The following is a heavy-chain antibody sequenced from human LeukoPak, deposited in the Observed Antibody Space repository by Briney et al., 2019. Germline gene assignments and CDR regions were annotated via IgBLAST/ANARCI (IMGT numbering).Heavy chain of an antibody. CDR3: ASARGSNYGSLGD. CDR2: ISYDGSNK. Sequence: GRSLRLSCAASGFTFSSYGMHWVRQAPGKGLEWVAVISYDGSNKYYADSVKGRFTISRDNSKNTLYLQVNSLRAEDTAVYYCASARGSNYGSLGDWGQGTLVTVSS. V-gene: IGHV3-30*03. D-gene: IGHD5-18*01. CDR1: GFTFSSYG. J-gene: IGHJ4*02.